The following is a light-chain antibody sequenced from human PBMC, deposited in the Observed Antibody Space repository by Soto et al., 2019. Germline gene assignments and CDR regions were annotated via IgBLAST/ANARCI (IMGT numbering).Light chain of an antibody. V-gene: IGKV1-6*01. Sequence: AIQMTQSPSSLSASVGDRVTITCRASQGIGTELGWYQQRPGKAPRLLIYGTSTLQHGVPSRFSGSGSDTDFTLIISSLQPEDLATYYCLQDSTYPRTFGQGTKVEIK. CDR1: QGIGTE. CDR2: GTS. J-gene: IGKJ1*01. CDR3: LQDSTYPRT.